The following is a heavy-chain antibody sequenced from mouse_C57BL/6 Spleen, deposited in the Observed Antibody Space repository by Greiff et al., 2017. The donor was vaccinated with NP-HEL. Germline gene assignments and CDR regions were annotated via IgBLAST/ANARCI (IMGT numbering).Heavy chain of an antibody. V-gene: IGHV2-5*01. CDR1: GFSLTSYG. J-gene: IGHJ4*01. CDR3: AKKSSYDYAMDY. CDR2: IWRGGST. Sequence: VKLVESGPGLVQPSQSLSITCTVSGFSLTSYGVHWVRQSPGKGLEWLGVIWRGGSTDYNAAFMSRLGITKDNSKSQVFFKMNSLQADDTAIYYCAKKSSYDYAMDYWGQGTSVTVSS. D-gene: IGHD1-1*01.